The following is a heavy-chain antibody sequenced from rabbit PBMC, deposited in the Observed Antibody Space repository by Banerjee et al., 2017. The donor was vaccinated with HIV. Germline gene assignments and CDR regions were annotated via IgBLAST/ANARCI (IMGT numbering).Heavy chain of an antibody. CDR2: IGTASAGST. Sequence: QEQLEESGGGLVKPEGSLTLTCKASGFSFSNKYVMCWVRQAPGKGLEWIAYIGTASAGSTYYASWAKGRFTVSKTSSTTVTLQMTSLTAADTATYFCARETYDGSDLWGQGTLVTVS. V-gene: IGHV1S45*01. CDR3: ARETYDGSDL. CDR1: GFSFSNKYV. J-gene: IGHJ3*01. D-gene: IGHD4-2*01.